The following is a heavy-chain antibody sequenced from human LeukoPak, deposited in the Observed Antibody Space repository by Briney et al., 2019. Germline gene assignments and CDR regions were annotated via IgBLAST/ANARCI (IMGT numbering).Heavy chain of an antibody. CDR3: ARDDSSSWANDY. CDR1: GGSIGSGSYY. CDR2: IYTSGST. J-gene: IGHJ4*02. Sequence: NSSETLSLTCTVSGGSIGSGSYYWSWIRQPAGKGLEWIGRIYTSGSTNYNPSLKSRVTISVDTSKNQFSLKLSSVTAADTAVYYCARDDSSSWANDYWGQGTLVTVSS. V-gene: IGHV4-61*02. D-gene: IGHD6-13*01.